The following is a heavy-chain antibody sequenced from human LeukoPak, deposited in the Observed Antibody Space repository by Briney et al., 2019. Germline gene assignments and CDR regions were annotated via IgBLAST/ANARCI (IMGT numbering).Heavy chain of an antibody. CDR2: ISAYNGNT. D-gene: IGHD2-21*02. V-gene: IGHV1-18*01. J-gene: IGHJ4*02. Sequence: ASVKVSCKASGYTFTSYGISWVRQAPGQGLEWMGWISAYNGNTNYAQKLQGRVTMTTDTSTSTGYMELRSLRSDDTAVYYCARAPSGGGHIVVVTAIDNWGQGTLVTVSS. CDR3: ARAPSGGGHIVVVTAIDN. CDR1: GYTFTSYG.